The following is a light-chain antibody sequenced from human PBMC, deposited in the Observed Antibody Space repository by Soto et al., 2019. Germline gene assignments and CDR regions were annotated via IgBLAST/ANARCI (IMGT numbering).Light chain of an antibody. J-gene: IGLJ2*01. CDR1: SSNIGAGYD. Sequence: QAVVTQPPSVSGAPGQRVTISCTGSSSNIGAGYDVHWYQHLPGTAPKLLIYGNSNRPSGVPDRFSGSKSGTSASLAITGLQAEDEAGYYCQSYDSSLSGVVFGGGTKLTVL. CDR2: GNS. CDR3: QSYDSSLSGVV. V-gene: IGLV1-40*01.